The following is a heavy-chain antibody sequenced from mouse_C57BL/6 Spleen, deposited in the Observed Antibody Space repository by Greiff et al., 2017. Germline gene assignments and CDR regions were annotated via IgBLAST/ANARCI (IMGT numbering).Heavy chain of an antibody. J-gene: IGHJ2*01. CDR3: ARFPHYYGSSPLDY. D-gene: IGHD1-1*01. V-gene: IGHV1-18*01. CDR2: INPNNGGT. Sequence: VQLKESGPELVKPGASVKIPCKASGYTFTDYNMDWVKQSHGKSLEWIGDINPNNGGTIYNQKFKGKATLTVDKSSSTAYMELRSLTSEDTAVYYCARFPHYYGSSPLDYWGQGTTLTVSS. CDR1: GYTFTDYN.